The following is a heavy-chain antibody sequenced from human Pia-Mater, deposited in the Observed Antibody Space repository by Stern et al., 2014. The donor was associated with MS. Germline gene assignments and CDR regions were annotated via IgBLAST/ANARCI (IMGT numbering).Heavy chain of an antibody. CDR1: GFTFSSYA. CDR3: AKVYGSGPFDY. V-gene: IGHV3-23*04. J-gene: IGHJ4*02. Sequence: EVHLVESGGTLVQPGGSLRLSCAASGFTFSSYAMSWVRQAPGKGLEWASVISGSDGSTFYADSVKGRFTISRDNSKNTLFLQMNSLRAEDTAVYYCAKVYGSGPFDYWGQGTLVTVSS. CDR2: ISGSDGST. D-gene: IGHD6-19*01.